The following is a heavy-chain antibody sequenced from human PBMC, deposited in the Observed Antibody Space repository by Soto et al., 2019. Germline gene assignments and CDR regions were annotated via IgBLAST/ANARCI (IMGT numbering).Heavy chain of an antibody. V-gene: IGHV4-31*03. CDR3: ARRGVVQSWFDP. Sequence: SETLSLTCTVPGGSISSGGYYWSWIRQHPGKGLEWIGYIYYSGSTYYNPSLKSRVTISVDTSKNQFSLKLSSVTAADTAVYYCARRGVVQSWFDPWGQGTLVTVSS. J-gene: IGHJ5*02. D-gene: IGHD2-15*01. CDR1: GGSISSGGYY. CDR2: IYYSGST.